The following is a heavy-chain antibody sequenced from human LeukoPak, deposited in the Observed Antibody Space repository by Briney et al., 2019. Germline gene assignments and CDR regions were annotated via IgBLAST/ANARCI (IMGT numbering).Heavy chain of an antibody. CDR3: ARDRFGYGGNSGL. Sequence: QPGGSLRLSCAVSGFTVSSNYMSWVRQAPGKGLEWVSVIYSGGNTYYADSVKGRFTISRDNSKNTLYLQMNSLRAEDTAVYYCARDRFGYGGNSGLWGQGTLVTVSS. D-gene: IGHD4-23*01. CDR2: IYSGGNT. J-gene: IGHJ4*02. V-gene: IGHV3-66*01. CDR1: GFTVSSNY.